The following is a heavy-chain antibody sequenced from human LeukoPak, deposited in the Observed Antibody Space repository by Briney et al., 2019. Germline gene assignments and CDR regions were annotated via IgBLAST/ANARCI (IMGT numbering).Heavy chain of an antibody. J-gene: IGHJ4*02. CDR2: ISSSSSYI. V-gene: IGHV3-21*01. Sequence: GGSLRLSCAASGFTFSIYSMNWVRQAPGKGLEWVSSISSSSSYIYYADSVKGRFTISRDNAKNSLYLQMNSLRAEDTAVYYCARDASDGSGYFFDYWGQGTLVTVSS. D-gene: IGHD3-22*01. CDR1: GFTFSIYS. CDR3: ARDASDGSGYFFDY.